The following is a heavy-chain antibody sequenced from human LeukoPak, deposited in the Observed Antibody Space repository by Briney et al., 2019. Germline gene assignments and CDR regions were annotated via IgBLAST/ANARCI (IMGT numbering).Heavy chain of an antibody. CDR3: ATPLVEQWGLDY. D-gene: IGHD6-19*01. CDR1: GYTFTGYY. J-gene: IGHJ4*02. Sequence: GASVKVSCKASGYTFTGYYMFWVRQAPGQGLEWMGWINPNSSVTNYAQKFQGRVTMTRDTSISTAYMELSRLRSEDTAVYYCATPLVEQWGLDYWGQGTLVTVSS. CDR2: INPNSSVT. V-gene: IGHV1-2*02.